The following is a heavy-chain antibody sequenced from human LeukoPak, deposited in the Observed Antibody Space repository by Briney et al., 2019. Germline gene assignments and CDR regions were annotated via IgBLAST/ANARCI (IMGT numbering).Heavy chain of an antibody. V-gene: IGHV3-30-3*01. CDR2: ISYDGSNK. D-gene: IGHD5-18*01. CDR3: ARGGDTAMVTPFDY. CDR1: GFAFSSYA. Sequence: GGSLRLSCAASGFAFSSYAMHWVRQAPGKGLEWVAVISYDGSNKYYADSVKGRFTISRDNSKNTLYLQMNSLRAEDTAVYYCARGGDTAMVTPFDYWGQGTLVTVSS. J-gene: IGHJ4*02.